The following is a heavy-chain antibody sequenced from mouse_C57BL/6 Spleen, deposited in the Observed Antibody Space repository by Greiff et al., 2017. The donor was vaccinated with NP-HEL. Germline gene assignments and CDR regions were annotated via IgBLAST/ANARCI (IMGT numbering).Heavy chain of an antibody. Sequence: EVKLVESGGGLVKPGGSLKLSCAASGFTFSSYAMSWVRQTPEKRLEWVATISDGGSYTYYPDNVKGRFTISRDNAKNNLYLQMSHLKSEDTAMYYCARDRPRGSYWYFDVWGTGTTVTVSS. D-gene: IGHD1-1*01. V-gene: IGHV5-4*01. CDR2: ISDGGSYT. J-gene: IGHJ1*03. CDR3: ARDRPRGSYWYFDV. CDR1: GFTFSSYA.